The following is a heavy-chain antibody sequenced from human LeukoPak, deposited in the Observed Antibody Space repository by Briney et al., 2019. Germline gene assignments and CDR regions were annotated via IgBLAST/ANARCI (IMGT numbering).Heavy chain of an antibody. D-gene: IGHD2-15*01. J-gene: IGHJ5*02. CDR3: ARDSDVAGWFDP. CDR1: GGSFSGYY. V-gene: IGHV4-34*01. Sequence: SETLSLTCAVYGGSFSGYYWSWIRQPPGKGLEWIGEINHSGSTNYNPSLKSRVTISVDTSKNQFSLKLSSVTAADTAVYYCARDSDVAGWFDPWGQGTLVTVSS. CDR2: INHSGST.